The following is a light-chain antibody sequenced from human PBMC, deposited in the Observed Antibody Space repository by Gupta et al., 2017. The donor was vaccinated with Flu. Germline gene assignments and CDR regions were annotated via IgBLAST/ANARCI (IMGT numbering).Light chain of an antibody. CDR1: NGAVNSGHY. CDR3: LLYYGGRGV. CDR2: GTS. Sequence: RNGAVNSGHYPSWVQQKPGQAPRTLIHGTSNKPSWTPARFSGSLLGDKAALTLAGVQPEDEADYYCLLYYGGRGVFGGGTKLTVL. J-gene: IGLJ3*02. V-gene: IGLV7-43*01.